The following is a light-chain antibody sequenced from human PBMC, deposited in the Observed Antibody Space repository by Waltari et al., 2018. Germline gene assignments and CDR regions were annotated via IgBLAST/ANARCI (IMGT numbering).Light chain of an antibody. CDR1: QDIDNH. J-gene: IGKJ4*01. CDR3: QQYDHLLS. Sequence: DIQMTQSPSSLSASVGDRVTITCQASQDIDNHLNWYQQKPGKAPKVLIYDASHLETGAPSRFSGSGSGTHFTFTITNLQPEDIATYYCQQYDHLLSFGGGTKVEI. V-gene: IGKV1-33*01. CDR2: DAS.